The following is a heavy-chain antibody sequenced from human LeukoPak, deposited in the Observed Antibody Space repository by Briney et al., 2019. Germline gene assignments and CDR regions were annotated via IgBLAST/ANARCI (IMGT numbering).Heavy chain of an antibody. D-gene: IGHD7-27*01. CDR3: ARTRGTGDLDY. CDR1: GYTFTSYY. V-gene: IGHV1-46*01. J-gene: IGHJ4*02. CDR2: INPSGGST. Sequence: ASVKVSCKASGYTFTSYYMHWVRQAPGQGLEWMGIINPSGGSTSYAQKFQGRVTMTRDTSTSTVYTELSSLRSEDTAVYYCARTRGTGDLDYWGQGTLVTVSS.